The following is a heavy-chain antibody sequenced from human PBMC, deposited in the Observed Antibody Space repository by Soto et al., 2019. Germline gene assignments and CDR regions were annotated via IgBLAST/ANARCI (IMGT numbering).Heavy chain of an antibody. D-gene: IGHD3-16*01. J-gene: IGHJ6*02. CDR2: IIPFFKAA. CDR3: ARDVPLNYYDGTFSYYAMDV. CDR1: GGTFSSHA. Sequence: ASVKVSCKASGGTFSSHAISWVRQAPGQGLEWMGGIIPFFKAANCAQKFQGRVTITADDSTSTAYMDLYSLRSEDTAVYYCARDVPLNYYDGTFSYYAMDVWGQGTTVTVSS. V-gene: IGHV1-69*13.